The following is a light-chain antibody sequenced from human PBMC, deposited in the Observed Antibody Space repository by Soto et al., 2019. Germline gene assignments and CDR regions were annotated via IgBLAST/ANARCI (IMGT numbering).Light chain of an antibody. Sequence: DIVMTQSPLSLPVTPGEPASISCRSSQSLLSSNGYNYLDWYLQKPGQSPQLLIYLGSNRASGVPERFIGIGSGTDFTLEISRVEAEDVGIYHCMQALRAPPKFGQGTKVEI. CDR3: MQALRAPPK. J-gene: IGKJ1*01. CDR2: LGS. V-gene: IGKV2-28*01. CDR1: QSLLSSNGYNY.